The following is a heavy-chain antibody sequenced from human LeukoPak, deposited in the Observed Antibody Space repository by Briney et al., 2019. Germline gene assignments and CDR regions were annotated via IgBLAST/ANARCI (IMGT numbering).Heavy chain of an antibody. CDR1: GFIFSNYA. CDR2: IRKKANSYTT. V-gene: IGHV3-72*01. D-gene: IGHD4-23*01. Sequence: PGGSLRLSCAASGFIFSNYAMNWVRQAPGKGLEWVGRIRKKANSYTTEYAASVKGRFTISRDDSKNSLYLQMNSLKTEDTAMYYCAPGLDGGKSGTDVDYWGQGTLVTVSS. J-gene: IGHJ4*02. CDR3: APGLDGGKSGTDVDY.